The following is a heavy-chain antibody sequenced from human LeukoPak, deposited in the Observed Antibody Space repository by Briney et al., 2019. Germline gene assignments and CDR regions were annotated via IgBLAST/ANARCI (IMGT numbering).Heavy chain of an antibody. V-gene: IGHV1-69*06. Sequence: SVTVSCKASGGTFSSYAISWVRQAPGQGLEWMGGIIPIFGTANYAQKFQDRVTITADKSTSTAYMELSSLRSEDTAVYYCARVVGLTGYSSSWYSGYYYYMDVWGKGTTVTVSS. D-gene: IGHD6-13*01. CDR2: IIPIFGTA. CDR1: GGTFSSYA. J-gene: IGHJ6*03. CDR3: ARVVGLTGYSSSWYSGYYYYMDV.